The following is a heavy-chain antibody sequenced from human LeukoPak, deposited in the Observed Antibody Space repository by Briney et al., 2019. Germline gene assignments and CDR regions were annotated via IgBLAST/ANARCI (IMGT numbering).Heavy chain of an antibody. D-gene: IGHD6-13*01. Sequence: ASVKVSCKASGYSSANYGISWVRQAPGQGLEWMGWIHIYRGNTNYAQKFQGRVTMTTDTSTSTVYMEVRGLRSDDTAMYYCARDVGITVADSFDPWGQGTLVTVSS. J-gene: IGHJ5*02. CDR2: IHIYRGNT. CDR3: ARDVGITVADSFDP. CDR1: GYSSANYG. V-gene: IGHV1-18*01.